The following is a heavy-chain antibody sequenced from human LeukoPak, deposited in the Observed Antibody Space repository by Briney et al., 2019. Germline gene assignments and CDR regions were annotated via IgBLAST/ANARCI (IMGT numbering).Heavy chain of an antibody. V-gene: IGHV4-39*01. CDR1: GGSISSSSYY. D-gene: IGHD2-2*01. CDR3: ARHRSCRSTTCYAGAVTC. CDR2: IYYSGST. Sequence: SETLSLTCTVSGGSISSSSYYWGWIRQPPGKGLEWIGSIYYSGSTYYNPSLKSRVTISVDTSKNQFSLRLSSVTAADTAVYFCARHRSCRSTTCYAGAVTCWGQGTLVTVSS. J-gene: IGHJ4*02.